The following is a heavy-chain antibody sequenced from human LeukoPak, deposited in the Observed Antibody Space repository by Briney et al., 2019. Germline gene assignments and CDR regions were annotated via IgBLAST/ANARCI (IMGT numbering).Heavy chain of an antibody. J-gene: IGHJ3*02. Sequence: SETLSLTCTVSGGSISSYYWSWIRQPPGKGLEWIGYIYYSGSTNYNPSLKSRVTISVDTSKNQFSLKLSSVTAADTAVYYCARVGVLRYFDWLPCAFDIWGQGTMVTVSS. CDR1: GGSISSYY. V-gene: IGHV4-59*01. D-gene: IGHD3-9*01. CDR3: ARVGVLRYFDWLPCAFDI. CDR2: IYYSGST.